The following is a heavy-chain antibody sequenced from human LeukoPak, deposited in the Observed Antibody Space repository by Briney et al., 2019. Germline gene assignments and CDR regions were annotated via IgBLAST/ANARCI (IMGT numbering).Heavy chain of an antibody. Sequence: GGSLRISCAASGFTFSSYAMSWVRQAPGKGLEWVSTISGGGGSTYYADSVKGRFTISRDNSKNTLYLTMNSLRAEDTAVYYCARLPTAINGYVDPWGQGTLVTVSS. CDR3: ARLPTAINGYVDP. J-gene: IGHJ5*02. CDR2: ISGGGGST. CDR1: GFTFSSYA. D-gene: IGHD2-2*01. V-gene: IGHV3-23*01.